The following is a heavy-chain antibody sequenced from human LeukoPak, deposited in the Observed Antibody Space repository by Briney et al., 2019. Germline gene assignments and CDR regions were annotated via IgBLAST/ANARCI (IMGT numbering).Heavy chain of an antibody. CDR3: VRLSEQWLSLDY. CDR1: GGSISSSNW. D-gene: IGHD6-19*01. Sequence: SGTLSLTCAVSGGSISSSNWWSWVRQPPGKGLEWIGEIYHSGSTNYNPSLKSRVTISVDGSKNQFSLKLSSVTAADTAVYYCVRLSEQWLSLDYWGQGTLVTVSS. CDR2: IYHSGST. V-gene: IGHV4-4*02. J-gene: IGHJ4*02.